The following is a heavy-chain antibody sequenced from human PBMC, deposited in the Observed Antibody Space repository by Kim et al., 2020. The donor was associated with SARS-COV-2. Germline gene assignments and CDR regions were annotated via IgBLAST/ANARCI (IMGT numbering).Heavy chain of an antibody. V-gene: IGHV3-7*01. CDR2: IKEKGSET. CDR3: ASNLDS. J-gene: IGHJ4*02. Sequence: IKEKGSETCYEDSVKGRFTISRDNAKNSVYRQMNSLRAEDTALYSWASNLDSWGQGTLVTVSS.